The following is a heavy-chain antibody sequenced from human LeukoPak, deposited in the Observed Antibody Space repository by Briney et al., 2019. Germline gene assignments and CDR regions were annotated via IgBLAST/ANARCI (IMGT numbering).Heavy chain of an antibody. D-gene: IGHD3-9*01. V-gene: IGHV5-51*01. CDR2: IYPSDSDT. J-gene: IGHJ5*02. CDR1: GYSFTTYW. CDR3: ARHGDLYYNSLTAGSNWLDP. Sequence: GESLKISCRGSGYSFTTYWIGWVRQMPRKGLEWMGIIYPSDSDTRYSPSFQGQVTISADKSINTAYLQWSSLEASDSAMYYCARHGDLYYNSLTAGSNWLDPWGQGTLVTVSS.